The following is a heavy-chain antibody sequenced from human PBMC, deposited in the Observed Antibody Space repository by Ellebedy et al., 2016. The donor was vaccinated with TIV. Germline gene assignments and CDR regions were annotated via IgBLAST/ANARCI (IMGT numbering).Heavy chain of an antibody. V-gene: IGHV3-23*01. D-gene: IGHD4-17*01. J-gene: IGHJ4*02. Sequence: GGSLRLXXAASGFTFATYAMTWVRQAPGRGLQWVSLISGSGGSTYYADSVKGRFTISRDNSKNTLYLQMDNLRVDDTAVYYCAKRRVAVTHTPGQFDYWGQGTLVTVSS. CDR2: ISGSGGST. CDR1: GFTFATYA. CDR3: AKRRVAVTHTPGQFDY.